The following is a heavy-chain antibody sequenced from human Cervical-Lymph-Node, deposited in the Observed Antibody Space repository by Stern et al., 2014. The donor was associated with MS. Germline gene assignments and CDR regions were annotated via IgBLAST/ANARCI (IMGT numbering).Heavy chain of an antibody. CDR3: ARILGTAMVKGGFDY. D-gene: IGHD5-18*01. CDR2: IFSNDEK. Sequence: QVTLKESGPVLVKPTETLTLTCTVSGFSLSNARMGVSWIRQPPGKALEWLANIFSNDEKSYSTSLKSRLTICKDTSKSQVVLTMTNMDPVDTATYYCARILGTAMVKGGFDYWGQGTLVTVSS. V-gene: IGHV2-26*01. CDR1: GFSLSNARMG. J-gene: IGHJ4*02.